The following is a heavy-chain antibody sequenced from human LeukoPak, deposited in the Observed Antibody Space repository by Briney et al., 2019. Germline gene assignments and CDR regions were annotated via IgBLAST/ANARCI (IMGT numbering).Heavy chain of an antibody. V-gene: IGHV4-34*01. D-gene: IGHD3-3*01. CDR1: GGSFSGYY. Sequence: SETLSLTCAVYGGSFSGYYWSWIRQPPGKGLEWIGEINHSGSTNYNPSLKSRVTISVDTSKNQFSLKLSSVTAADTAVYYCARAGYDFWSGYYTSSFQGNWFDPWGQGTLVTVSS. CDR3: ARAGYDFWSGYYTSSFQGNWFDP. J-gene: IGHJ5*02. CDR2: INHSGST.